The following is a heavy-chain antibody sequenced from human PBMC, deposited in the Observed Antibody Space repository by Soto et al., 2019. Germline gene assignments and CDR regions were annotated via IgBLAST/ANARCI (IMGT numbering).Heavy chain of an antibody. CDR1: GFTFSSYA. CDR2: ISYDGSNK. D-gene: IGHD6-19*01. CDR3: ARDRREQWLSTFDY. Sequence: QVQLVESGGGVVQPGRSLRLSCAASGFTFSSYAMHWVRQAPGKGLEWVAVISYDGSNKYYADSVKGRFTISRDNSKNTLNLKMNSLRAEDTAVYYCARDRREQWLSTFDYWGQGTLVTVSS. J-gene: IGHJ4*02. V-gene: IGHV3-30-3*01.